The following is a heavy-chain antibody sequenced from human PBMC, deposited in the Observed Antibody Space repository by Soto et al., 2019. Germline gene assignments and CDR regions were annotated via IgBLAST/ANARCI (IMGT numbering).Heavy chain of an antibody. D-gene: IGHD6-6*01. CDR1: GFTFSSYG. CDR3: AKGAKRVIAARQDY. V-gene: IGHV3-30*18. J-gene: IGHJ4*02. CDR2: ISYDGSNK. Sequence: QVQLVESGGGMVQPGRSLRLSCAASGFTFSSYGMHWVRQAPGKGLEWVAVISYDGSNKYYADSVKGRFTISRDNSKNTLYLQMNSLRAEDTAVYYCAKGAKRVIAARQDYWGQGTLVTVSS.